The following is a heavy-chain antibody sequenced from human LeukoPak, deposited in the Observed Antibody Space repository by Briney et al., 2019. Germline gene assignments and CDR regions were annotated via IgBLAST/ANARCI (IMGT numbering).Heavy chain of an antibody. CDR1: GGSFSGYY. D-gene: IGHD3-22*01. Sequence: PSETLSLTCAVYGGSFSGYYWTWIRQAPGKGLEWIGEINHRGSTDYNPALKSRLTISVDTSQNQISLSLSAVTVADTAVYYCVTPDSSGYYYLSWGQATLLTVSS. CDR3: VTPDSSGYYYLS. CDR2: INHRGST. V-gene: IGHV4-34*01. J-gene: IGHJ5*02.